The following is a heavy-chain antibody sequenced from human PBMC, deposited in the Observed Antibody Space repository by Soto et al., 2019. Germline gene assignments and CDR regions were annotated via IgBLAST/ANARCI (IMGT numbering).Heavy chain of an antibody. CDR3: VRDLDGSGSYYTGY. V-gene: IGHV1-18*01. CDR1: GYTFVSCG. Sequence: QFQLVQSGAEVKKPGASVKVSCKASGYTFVSCGISWVRQGPGQGLEWMGWISPYNGKTNYAQKLQDRVTLTTDTSTSTAYMELRGLRSDDTAVYYCVRDLDGSGSYYTGYWGQGTLVTVSS. J-gene: IGHJ4*02. CDR2: ISPYNGKT. D-gene: IGHD3-10*01.